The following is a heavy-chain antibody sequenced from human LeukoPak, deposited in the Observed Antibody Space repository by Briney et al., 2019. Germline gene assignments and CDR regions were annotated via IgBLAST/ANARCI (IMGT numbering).Heavy chain of an antibody. CDR2: ISGSGGST. Sequence: PGGSLRLSCAASGFTFNSYAMSWVRQAPGKGLEWVSSISGSGGSTYYAGSVKGRFTISRDNTKNTLYLQMNSLRADDTAVYYCARESVAVDSWGQGTLVTVSS. J-gene: IGHJ4*02. CDR1: GFTFNSYA. D-gene: IGHD6-19*01. V-gene: IGHV3-23*01. CDR3: ARESVAVDS.